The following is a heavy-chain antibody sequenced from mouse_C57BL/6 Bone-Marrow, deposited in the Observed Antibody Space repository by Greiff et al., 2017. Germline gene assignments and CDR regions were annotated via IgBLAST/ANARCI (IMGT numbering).Heavy chain of an antibody. D-gene: IGHD6-1*01. CDR1: GYAFTNYL. J-gene: IGHJ2*01. CDR2: INPGSGGT. Sequence: VKLMESGAELVRPGTSVKVSCKASGYAFTNYLIEWVKQRPGQGLEWIGVINPGSGGTNYNEKFKGKATLTADKSSSTAYMQLSSLTSEDSAVYYCARSPLAYWGQGTTLTVSS. V-gene: IGHV1-54*01. CDR3: ARSPLAY.